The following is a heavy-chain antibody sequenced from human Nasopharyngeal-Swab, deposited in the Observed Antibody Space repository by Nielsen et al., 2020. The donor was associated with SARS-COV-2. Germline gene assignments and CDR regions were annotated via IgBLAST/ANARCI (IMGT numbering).Heavy chain of an antibody. CDR3: VRGPVEGATGYFQF. J-gene: IGHJ1*01. CDR1: GFTFSNYW. Sequence: GESVKISCATSGFTFSNYWMHWVRQAPGKGLEWVARIDMRGRTTTHADSVKGRFTISRDNAKNTLSLQMNSLTPADTAVYFCVRGPVEGATGYFQFWGQGTLVTVSS. V-gene: IGHV3-74*03. CDR2: IDMRGRTT. D-gene: IGHD1-26*01.